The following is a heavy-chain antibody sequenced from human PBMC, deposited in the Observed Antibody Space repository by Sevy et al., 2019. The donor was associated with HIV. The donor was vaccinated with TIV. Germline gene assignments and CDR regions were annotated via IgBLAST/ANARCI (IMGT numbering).Heavy chain of an antibody. CDR3: ARGGPNQQQLDYFDH. CDR1: GVSVSPYY. Sequence: SETLSLTCTVSGVSVSPYYWAWIRQPPGKGLECVAISGSTNYNPSLKSRATTSVDTSKNQFSLKLSSVTAADTAIYYCARGGPNQQQLDYFDHWGQGTLVTVSS. D-gene: IGHD1-1*01. V-gene: IGHV4-59*02. J-gene: IGHJ4*02. CDR2: SGST.